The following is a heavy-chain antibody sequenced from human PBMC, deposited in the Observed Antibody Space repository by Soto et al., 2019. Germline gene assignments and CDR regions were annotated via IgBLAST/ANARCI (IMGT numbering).Heavy chain of an antibody. V-gene: IGHV1-69*13. Sequence: GASVKVSCKASGGTFSSYAISWVRQAPGQGLEWMGGIIPIFGTANYAQKFQGRVTITADESTSTAYMELSSLRSEDTAVYYCASALRFLEWLPTDYYFDYWGQGTLVTVSS. D-gene: IGHD3-3*01. CDR3: ASALRFLEWLPTDYYFDY. CDR2: IIPIFGTA. J-gene: IGHJ4*02. CDR1: GGTFSSYA.